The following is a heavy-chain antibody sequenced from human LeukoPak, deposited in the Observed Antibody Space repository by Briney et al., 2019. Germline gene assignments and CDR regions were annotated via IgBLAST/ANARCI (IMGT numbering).Heavy chain of an antibody. V-gene: IGHV3-7*01. D-gene: IGHD3-22*01. CDR2: INQDGSEK. CDR3: ARGGTMSPFDY. J-gene: IGHJ4*02. CDR1: GFTFRSYW. Sequence: GGSLRLSCAASGFTFRSYWMSWVRQAPGKGLEWVANINQDGSEKYYVDSVRGRFTISRDNAKNSLHLQMNSLRAEATAVYYCARGGTMSPFDYWGQGTLVTVSS.